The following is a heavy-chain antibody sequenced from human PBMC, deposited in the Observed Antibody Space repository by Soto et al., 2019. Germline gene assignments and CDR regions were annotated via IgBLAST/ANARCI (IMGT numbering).Heavy chain of an antibody. CDR3: ARDGDRCTSTRCSPWPDTHFDL. J-gene: IGHJ2*01. CDR2: ISPYNGNT. V-gene: IGHV1-18*01. Sequence: QVQLVQSGDEVKKPGASVKVSCKASGYTFTNYGISWVRQAPGQGLEWMGWISPYNGNTKYPQKLQGRVTMTTDTSTRTSYMELRSLRSDDPAVYFCARDGDRCTSTRCSPWPDTHFDLWGRGTLVTVSS. CDR1: GYTFTNYG. D-gene: IGHD2-2*01.